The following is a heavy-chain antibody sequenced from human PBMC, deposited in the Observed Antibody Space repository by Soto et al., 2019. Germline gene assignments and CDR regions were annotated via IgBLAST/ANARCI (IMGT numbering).Heavy chain of an antibody. CDR1: GFSLSTSGVG. V-gene: IGHV2-5*02. CDR2: IYWDDDK. CDR3: AHIGSSWSAEYFQH. Sequence: SGPTLVNPPQTLTLTCTFSGFSLSTSGVGVGWIRQPPGKALEWLALIYWDDDKRYSPSLKSRLTITKDTSKNQVVLTMTNMDPVDTATYYCAHIGSSWSAEYFQHWGQGTLVTVSS. J-gene: IGHJ1*01. D-gene: IGHD6-13*01.